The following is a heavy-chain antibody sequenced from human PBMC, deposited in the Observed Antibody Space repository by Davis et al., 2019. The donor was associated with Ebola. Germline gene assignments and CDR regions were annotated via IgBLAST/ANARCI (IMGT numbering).Heavy chain of an antibody. CDR2: IYHSGST. J-gene: IGHJ2*01. D-gene: IGHD3-10*01. Sequence: MPGGSLRLSCAASGFTFSSYSMNWVRQAPGKGLEWIGSIYHSGSTYYNPSLKSRVTISVDTSKNQFSLKLSSVTAADTAVYYCARGGVLLWFGEFAHWYFDLWGRGTLVTVSS. CDR3: ARGGVLLWFGEFAHWYFDL. CDR1: GFTFSSYS. V-gene: IGHV4-34*01.